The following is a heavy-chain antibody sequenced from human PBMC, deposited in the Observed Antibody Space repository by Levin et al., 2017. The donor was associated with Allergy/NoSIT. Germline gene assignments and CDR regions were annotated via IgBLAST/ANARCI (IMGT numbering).Heavy chain of an antibody. V-gene: IGHV4-4*07. Sequence: ESLKISCTVSGGSISSYYWSWIRQPAGKGLEWIGRIYTSGSTNYNPSLKSRVTMSVDTSKNQFSLKLSSVTAADTAVYYCARVIAAAGKFRGFDYWGQGTLVTVSS. CDR3: ARVIAAAGKFRGFDY. CDR2: IYTSGST. D-gene: IGHD6-13*01. J-gene: IGHJ4*02. CDR1: GGSISSYY.